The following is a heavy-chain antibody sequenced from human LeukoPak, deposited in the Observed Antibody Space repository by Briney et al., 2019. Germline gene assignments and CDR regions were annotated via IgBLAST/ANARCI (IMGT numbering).Heavy chain of an antibody. CDR2: ISSSTSYI. CDR1: GFTFSSYS. J-gene: IGHJ4*02. V-gene: IGHV3-21*01. Sequence: GGSLRLSCAASGFTFSSYSMNWIRQAPGKGLEWVSSISSSTSYIYYADSVKGRFTISKDNAKNSLYLQMNSLRAEDTAVYYCARGAEYYYDSSGYFPFDYWGQGTLVTVSS. CDR3: ARGAEYYYDSSGYFPFDY. D-gene: IGHD3-22*01.